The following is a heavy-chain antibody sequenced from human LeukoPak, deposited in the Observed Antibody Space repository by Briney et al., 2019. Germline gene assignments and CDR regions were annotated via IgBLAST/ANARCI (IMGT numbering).Heavy chain of an antibody. CDR1: GGSFSGYY. D-gene: IGHD3-10*01. Sequence: SETLSLTCAVYGGSFSGYYWSWIRQPPGKGLEWIGEINHSGSTNYNPSLKSRVTISVDTSKNQFSLKLGSVTAADTAVYYCARANYGSGFPACVDYWGQGTLVTVSS. J-gene: IGHJ4*02. V-gene: IGHV4-34*01. CDR3: ARANYGSGFPACVDY. CDR2: INHSGST.